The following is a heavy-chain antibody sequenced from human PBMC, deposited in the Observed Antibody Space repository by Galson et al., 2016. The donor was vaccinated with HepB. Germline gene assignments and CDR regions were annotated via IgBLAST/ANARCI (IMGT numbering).Heavy chain of an antibody. Sequence: QSGAEVKKPGESLKISCTASGYRFTSYWISWVRQMPGKGLEWMGRIDPSDSYTNYSPSFHGHVTISADKSISTAYLQLSSLKASDTAMYYCASRPVSSGSYFDWYFDLWGRGTLVTVSS. J-gene: IGHJ2*01. V-gene: IGHV5-10-1*01. D-gene: IGHD1-26*01. CDR1: GYRFTSYW. CDR2: IDPSDSYT. CDR3: ASRPVSSGSYFDWYFDL.